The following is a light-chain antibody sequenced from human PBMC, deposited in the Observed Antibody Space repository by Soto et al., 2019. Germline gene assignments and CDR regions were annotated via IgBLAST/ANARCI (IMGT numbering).Light chain of an antibody. V-gene: IGKV1-5*01. J-gene: IGKJ1*01. CDR2: DAS. Sequence: DIQVTQSPPTLSASVADRVTITCRASQTISTWMAWYQHKPGKAPKLLVYDASTLQSGVASRFSGSGSGTEFTLIISGLQPDDSATYYCQQYTNTNNPWMFGQGTKVDIK. CDR3: QQYTNTNNPWM. CDR1: QTISTW.